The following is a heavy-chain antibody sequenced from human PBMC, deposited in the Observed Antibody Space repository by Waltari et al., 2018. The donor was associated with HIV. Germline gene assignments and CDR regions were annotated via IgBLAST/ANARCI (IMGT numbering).Heavy chain of an antibody. V-gene: IGHV1-8*01. Sequence: QVQLVQSGAEVKKPGASVKVSCKASGYTFTSYDINWVRQATGQGLEWMGWMNPNSGNTGYAQKFQGRVTMTRNTSISTAYMELSSLRSEDTAVYYCARALSPDFWSGYSLQNYGMDVWGQGTTVTVSS. CDR2: MNPNSGNT. J-gene: IGHJ6*02. D-gene: IGHD3-3*01. CDR1: GYTFTSYD. CDR3: ARALSPDFWSGYSLQNYGMDV.